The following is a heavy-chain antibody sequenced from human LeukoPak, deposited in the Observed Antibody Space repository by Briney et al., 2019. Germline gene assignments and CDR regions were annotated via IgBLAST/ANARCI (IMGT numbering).Heavy chain of an antibody. V-gene: IGHV4-38-2*02. Sequence: SETLSLTCTVSGGSISSFYWSWIRQPPGKGLVWIGSIYHSGSSYYNPSLNSRVTISVDTSKNQFSLKLSSVTAADTAVYYCARGYSGSWYPNWFDPWGQGTLVTVSS. CDR1: GGSISSFY. CDR3: ARGYSGSWYPNWFDP. J-gene: IGHJ5*02. D-gene: IGHD6-13*01. CDR2: IYHSGSS.